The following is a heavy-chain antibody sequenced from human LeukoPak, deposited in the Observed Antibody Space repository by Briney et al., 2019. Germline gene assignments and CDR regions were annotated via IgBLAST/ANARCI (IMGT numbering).Heavy chain of an antibody. D-gene: IGHD2-2*01. CDR2: ISAYNGNT. Sequence: KPGASVKVSCKASGYTFTSYGISWVRQAPGQGLEWMGWISAYNGNTNYAQKLQGRVTMTTDTSTSTAYMELRSLRSDDTAVYYCARDFAPSFYCSSTSCYPLRYWGQGTLVTVSS. V-gene: IGHV1-18*01. CDR3: ARDFAPSFYCSSTSCYPLRY. CDR1: GYTFTSYG. J-gene: IGHJ4*02.